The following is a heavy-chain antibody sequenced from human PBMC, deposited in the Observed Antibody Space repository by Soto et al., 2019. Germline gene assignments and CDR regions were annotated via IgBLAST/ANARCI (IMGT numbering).Heavy chain of an antibody. D-gene: IGHD1-1*01. V-gene: IGHV1-18*01. J-gene: IGHJ4*02. Sequence: QVHLVQSGAEVKKPGASVKVSCKGSGYTFTSYGVTWVRQAPGQGLEWMGWISAHNGNTDYAQKLQGRVTVTRDTSTSTAYMELRSLRSDDTAVYYCARGRYGDYWGQGALVTVSS. CDR1: GYTFTSYG. CDR2: ISAHNGNT. CDR3: ARGRYGDY.